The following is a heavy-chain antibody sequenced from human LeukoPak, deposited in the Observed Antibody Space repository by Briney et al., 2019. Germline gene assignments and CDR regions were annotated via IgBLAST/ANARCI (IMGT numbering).Heavy chain of an antibody. CDR1: GLTFSGSA. V-gene: IGHV3-73*01. Sequence: GGSLKLSCAASGLTFSGSAIHWVRQASGKGLEWVGRIRSKTNSYATAYGASVKGRFTISRDDSKNTAYLQLNSLKNEDTAVYCCTRLPEGCSSTSCYYDYWGQGTLVTVSS. CDR2: IRSKTNSYAT. CDR3: TRLPEGCSSTSCYYDY. J-gene: IGHJ4*02. D-gene: IGHD2-2*01.